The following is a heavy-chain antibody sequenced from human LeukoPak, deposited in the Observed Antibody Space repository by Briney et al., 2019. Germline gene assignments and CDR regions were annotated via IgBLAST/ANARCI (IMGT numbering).Heavy chain of an antibody. CDR3: ARSKGAPKLQTNSPLGY. CDR1: GFTFSSYG. D-gene: IGHD1-26*01. J-gene: IGHJ4*02. Sequence: GGSLRLSCAASGFTFSSYGMHWVRQAPGKGLEWVAVIWYDGSNKYYADSVKGRFAISRDNSKNTLYLQMNSLRAEDTAVYYCARSKGAPKLQTNSPLGYWGQGTLVTVSS. V-gene: IGHV3-33*01. CDR2: IWYDGSNK.